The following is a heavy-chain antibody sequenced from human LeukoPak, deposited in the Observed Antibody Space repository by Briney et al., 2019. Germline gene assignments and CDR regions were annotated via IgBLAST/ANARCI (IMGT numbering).Heavy chain of an antibody. Sequence: PGGSLRLSCAAPGFTFSSYAMSWVRQAPGKGLEWVSAISGSGGSTYYADSVKGRFTISRDNSKDTLYPQMNSLRAEDTAVYYCAKDQPLSSSSEPDYWGQGTLVTVSS. D-gene: IGHD6-6*01. V-gene: IGHV3-23*01. J-gene: IGHJ4*02. CDR1: GFTFSSYA. CDR3: AKDQPLSSSSEPDY. CDR2: ISGSGGST.